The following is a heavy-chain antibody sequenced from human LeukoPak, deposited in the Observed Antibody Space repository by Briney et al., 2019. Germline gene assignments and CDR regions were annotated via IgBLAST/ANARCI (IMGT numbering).Heavy chain of an antibody. D-gene: IGHD3-10*01. CDR3: ARPTGSHSYYYYMDV. CDR2: VNSGVSER. V-gene: IGHV3-7*01. CDR1: GFTITSHW. J-gene: IGHJ6*03. Sequence: GGSLRLSCAASGFTITSHWMTWVRQAPGKGLEWVANVNSGVSERYYVDSVKGRFTISRDNSKNTLYLQMNSLRAEDTAVYYCARPTGSHSYYYYMDVWGKGTTVTVSS.